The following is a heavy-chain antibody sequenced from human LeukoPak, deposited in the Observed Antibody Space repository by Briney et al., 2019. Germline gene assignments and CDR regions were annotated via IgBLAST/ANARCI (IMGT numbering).Heavy chain of an antibody. J-gene: IGHJ4*02. Sequence: PGRSLRLSCAASGFTFSSYGMHWVRQAPGKGLEWVAVIWYDGSNKYYADSVKGRFTISRDNSKNTLYLQMNSLRAEDTAVYYCARDRECPSFRYCSGGSLNYWGQGTLVTVSS. D-gene: IGHD2-15*01. V-gene: IGHV3-33*01. CDR2: IWYDGSNK. CDR1: GFTFSSYG. CDR3: ARDRECPSFRYCSGGSLNY.